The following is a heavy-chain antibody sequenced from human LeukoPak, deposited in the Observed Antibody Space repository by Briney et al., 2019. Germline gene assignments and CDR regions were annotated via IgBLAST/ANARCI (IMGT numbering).Heavy chain of an antibody. V-gene: IGHV3-48*03. J-gene: IGHJ3*02. Sequence: GGSLRLSCAASGFTFSSYEMNWVRQAPGKGLERVSYISSSGNTIHYADSVKGRFTISRDNSKNTLYLQMNSLRAEDTAVYYCARDRGYCSSISCYYAFDIWGQGTMVTVSS. CDR3: ARDRGYCSSISCYYAFDI. CDR1: GFTFSSYE. D-gene: IGHD2-2*01. CDR2: ISSSGNTI.